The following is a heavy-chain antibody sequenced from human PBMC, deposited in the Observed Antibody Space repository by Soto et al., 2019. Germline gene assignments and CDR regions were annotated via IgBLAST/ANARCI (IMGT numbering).Heavy chain of an antibody. V-gene: IGHV4-39*01. CDR3: FFFLLCGDHRDLHSFPTRRSSDL. Sequence: PTGNVSLTCTVSGGSISSGDYFWAWIRQPPGKGLEWIGTISYNGTTYFNPSLKSRVTMSVDTSRNQFSVTLRSVTAADTALYYCFFFLLCGDHRDLHSFPTRRSSDL. CDR2: ISYNGTT. D-gene: IGHD3-10*01. CDR1: GGSISSGDYF. J-gene: IGHJ2*01.